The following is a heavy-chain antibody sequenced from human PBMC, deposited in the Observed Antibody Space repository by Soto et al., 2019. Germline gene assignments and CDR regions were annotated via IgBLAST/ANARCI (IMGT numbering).Heavy chain of an antibody. CDR3: ALMTGSSSWYGINY. CDR2: ISYDGSNK. Sequence: GGSLRLSCAASGFTFSSYGMHWVRQAPGKGLEWVAVISYDGSNKYYADSVKGRFTISRDNSKNTLYLQMNSLRAEDTAVYYCALMTGSSSWYGINYWGQVTLVTVSS. D-gene: IGHD6-13*01. CDR1: GFTFSSYG. J-gene: IGHJ4*02. V-gene: IGHV3-30*03.